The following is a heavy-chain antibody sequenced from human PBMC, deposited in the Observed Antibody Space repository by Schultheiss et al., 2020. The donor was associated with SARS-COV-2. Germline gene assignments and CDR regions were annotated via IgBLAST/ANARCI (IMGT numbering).Heavy chain of an antibody. Sequence: GGSLRLSCAASGFTFSNYAMHWVRQAPGKGLEWVAVIWYDGSNKYYADSVKGRFTISRDNSKNTLSLQMNSLRAEDTAVYYCAREYSSGWYGVDYWGQGTLVTVSS. CDR3: AREYSSGWYGVDY. V-gene: IGHV3-33*08. CDR2: IWYDGSNK. J-gene: IGHJ4*02. D-gene: IGHD6-19*01. CDR1: GFTFSNYA.